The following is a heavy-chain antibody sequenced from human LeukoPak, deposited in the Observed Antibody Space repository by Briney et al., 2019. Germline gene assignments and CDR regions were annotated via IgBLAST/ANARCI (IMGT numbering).Heavy chain of an antibody. D-gene: IGHD5-12*01. Sequence: PGGSLRLSCAASGFAFSSSAMHWVRQAPGKGLKWVAFIRNDGSKKSYADSVKGRFTISRDNSKNMLYVQMNSLRAEDTAVYYCAKGYSYALDVWGQGTTVTVSS. CDR1: GFAFSSSA. CDR2: IRNDGSKK. CDR3: AKGYSYALDV. J-gene: IGHJ6*02. V-gene: IGHV3-30*02.